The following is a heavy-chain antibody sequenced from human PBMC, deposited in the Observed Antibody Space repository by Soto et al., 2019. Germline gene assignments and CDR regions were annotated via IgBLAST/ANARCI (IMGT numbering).Heavy chain of an antibody. CDR2: ISSSSSYI. CDR3: ARKSTSIFGGVYYMDV. D-gene: IGHD3-3*01. CDR1: GFTFSSYS. V-gene: IGHV3-21*01. Sequence: GGSLRLSCAASGFTFSSYSMNWVRQAPGKGLEWVSSISSSSSYIYYADSVKGRFTISRDNAKNSLYLQMNSLRAEDTAVYYCARKSTSIFGGVYYMDVWGKGTTVTVSS. J-gene: IGHJ6*03.